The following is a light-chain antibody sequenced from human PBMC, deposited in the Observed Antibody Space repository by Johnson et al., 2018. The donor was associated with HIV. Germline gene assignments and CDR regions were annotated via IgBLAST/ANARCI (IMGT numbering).Light chain of an antibody. CDR1: SSNIGKNY. J-gene: IGLJ1*01. CDR3: GTWDSSLSAYV. CDR2: DNN. Sequence: QSVLTQPPSVSAAPGQKVTISCSGSSSNIGKNYVSWYQQLPGKAPKLLIYDNNKRPSGIPDRFSGSKYGTSATLGITGLQTGDEADYYCGTWDSSLSAYVFGTGPKVTVL. V-gene: IGLV1-51*01.